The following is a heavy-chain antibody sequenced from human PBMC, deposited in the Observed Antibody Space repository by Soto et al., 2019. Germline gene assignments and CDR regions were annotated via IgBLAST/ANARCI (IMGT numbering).Heavy chain of an antibody. V-gene: IGHV1-8*01. CDR2: MNPNSGNT. CDR3: ARLQREYYYDSSGYTTPGAFDI. Sequence: QVQLVQSGAEVKKPGASVKVSCKASGYTFTSYDINWVRQATGQGLEWMGWMNPNSGNTGYAQKFQGRVTMTRNTSISTAYMELSSLRSEDTAVYYCARLQREYYYDSSGYTTPGAFDIWGQGTMVTVSS. D-gene: IGHD3-22*01. J-gene: IGHJ3*02. CDR1: GYTFTSYD.